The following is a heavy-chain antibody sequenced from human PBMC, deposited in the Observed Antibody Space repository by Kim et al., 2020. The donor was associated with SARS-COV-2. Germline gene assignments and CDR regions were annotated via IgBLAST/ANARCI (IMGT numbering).Heavy chain of an antibody. J-gene: IGHJ4*02. D-gene: IGHD1-26*01. V-gene: IGHV4-39*01. Sequence: SETLSLTCTVSGDSINSRNYFWGWIRQPPGKGLEWIGSIYYGGSTHYSPSLKSRVTISEDTSKNQFSLKLTSVTAADTAVYYCARRDGGSYYVDYWGRG. CDR2: IYYGGST. CDR3: ARRDGGSYYVDY. CDR1: GDSINSRNYF.